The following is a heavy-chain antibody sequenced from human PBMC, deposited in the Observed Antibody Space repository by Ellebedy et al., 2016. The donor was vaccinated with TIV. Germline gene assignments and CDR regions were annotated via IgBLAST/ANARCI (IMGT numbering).Heavy chain of an antibody. CDR2: ISGSSLTI. Sequence: GGSLRLSCAASGFSFSTYSMNWVRQAPGKGLEWVSYISGSSLTIYYADSVKGRFTISRDNAENSLYLQMTSLRADDTAVYYCARDMAWGNERVNDALDIWGQGTMVTVSP. CDR3: ARDMAWGNERVNDALDI. CDR1: GFSFSTYS. D-gene: IGHD7-27*01. V-gene: IGHV3-48*04. J-gene: IGHJ3*02.